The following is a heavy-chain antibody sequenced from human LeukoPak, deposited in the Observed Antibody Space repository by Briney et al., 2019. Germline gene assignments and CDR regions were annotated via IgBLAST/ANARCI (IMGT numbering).Heavy chain of an antibody. CDR1: GGTFSSYA. CDR3: ARGTIVVVPAAMVDY. D-gene: IGHD2-2*01. J-gene: IGHJ4*02. Sequence: SVKVSCKASGGTFSSYAISWVRQAPGQGLEWMGGIIPIFGTANYAQKFQGRVTITADESTSTAYMELSSLRSEDTAVYYCARGTIVVVPAAMVDYWGQGTLVTVSS. CDR2: IIPIFGTA. V-gene: IGHV1-69*13.